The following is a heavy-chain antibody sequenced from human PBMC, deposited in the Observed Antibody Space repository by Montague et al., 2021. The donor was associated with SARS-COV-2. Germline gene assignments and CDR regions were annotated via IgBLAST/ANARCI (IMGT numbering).Heavy chain of an antibody. V-gene: IGHV4-61*01. Sequence: SETLSLTCTVTGHSVICDNYYWSWIRQPPGTGLEWIGFIYDSGSTSYNPSLHSRVTITIDTSKNQFSLNLMSVTPADTAVYYCVKGSGYPWGQGTLVTVSS. J-gene: IGHJ5*02. CDR2: IYDSGST. CDR3: VKGSGYP. CDR1: GHSVICDNYY. D-gene: IGHD3-22*01.